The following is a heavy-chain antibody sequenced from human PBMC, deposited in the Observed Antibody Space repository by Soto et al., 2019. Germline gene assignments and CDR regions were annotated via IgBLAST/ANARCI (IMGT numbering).Heavy chain of an antibody. CDR2: IHYSGNT. V-gene: IGHV4-59*08. CDR3: ARHNFWRWFDS. D-gene: IGHD3-3*01. J-gene: IGHJ5*01. CDR1: DGSIGSFY. Sequence: TMPVTRSVVDGSIGSFYWSCIRQPPGKGLEWIGYIHYSGNTNYHPSLKSRVTVSLDTSKNQFSLRLSSVSAADTVMYYCARHNFWRWFDSWGPGTLVPVSS.